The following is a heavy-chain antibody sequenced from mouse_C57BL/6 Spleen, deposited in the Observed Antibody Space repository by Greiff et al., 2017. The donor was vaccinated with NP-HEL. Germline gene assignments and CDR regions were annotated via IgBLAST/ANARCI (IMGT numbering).Heavy chain of an antibody. J-gene: IGHJ4*01. Sequence: VQLQQSGAELVRPGASVKLSCKASGYTFTDYYINWVKQRPGQGLEWIAWIYPGSGNTYSNEKFKGKATLTAEKSSSTAYMQHSSLTSEDSAVFFCARSTTVEAMDYWGQGTSVTVSS. D-gene: IGHD1-1*01. CDR2: IYPGSGNT. CDR3: ARSTTVEAMDY. V-gene: IGHV1-76*01. CDR1: GYTFTDYY.